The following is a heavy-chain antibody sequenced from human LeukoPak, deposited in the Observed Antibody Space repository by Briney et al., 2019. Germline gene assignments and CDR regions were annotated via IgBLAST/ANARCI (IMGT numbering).Heavy chain of an antibody. D-gene: IGHD5-18*01. J-gene: IGHJ6*03. CDR1: GFTFSSYA. Sequence: GRSLRLSCAASGFTFSSYAMHWVRQAPGKGLEWVAVISYDGSNKYYADSVRGRFTISRDNSKNTLYLQMNSLRAEDTAVYYCARTKGTDTARGLWGYYYMDVWGKGTTVTVSS. V-gene: IGHV3-30*04. CDR2: ISYDGSNK. CDR3: ARTKGTDTARGLWGYYYMDV.